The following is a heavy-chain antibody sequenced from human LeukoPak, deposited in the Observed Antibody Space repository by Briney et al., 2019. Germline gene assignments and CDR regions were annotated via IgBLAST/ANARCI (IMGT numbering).Heavy chain of an antibody. CDR3: ARLRPLLDQLLYFAFDS. V-gene: IGHV4-59*11. CDR1: NASISSHF. CDR2: IHYSGNT. D-gene: IGHD2-2*02. Sequence: PETLSLTCSVSNASISSHFWTWVRQPPGKGLEWIGHIHYSGNTNYNPSLKSRVTLSLDTSKNQFSLELTSVTAADTAIFYCARLRPLLDQLLYFAFDSWGQGTLVTVSS. J-gene: IGHJ5*01.